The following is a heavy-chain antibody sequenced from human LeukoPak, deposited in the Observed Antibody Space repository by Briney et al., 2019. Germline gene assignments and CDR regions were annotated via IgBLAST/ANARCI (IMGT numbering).Heavy chain of an antibody. CDR2: ISYDGSKK. J-gene: IGHJ5*02. V-gene: IGHV3-30*18. CDR3: AKDRGSGSYYMGDWFDP. CDR1: GFTFSSFA. Sequence: GKSLRLSCTASGFTFSSFAMHWVRQAPGKGLEWVAMISYDGSKKYYADSVKGRFTISRDNSKNTLYLQMNSLRAEDTAVYYCAKDRGSGSYYMGDWFDPWGQGTLVTVSS. D-gene: IGHD3-10*01.